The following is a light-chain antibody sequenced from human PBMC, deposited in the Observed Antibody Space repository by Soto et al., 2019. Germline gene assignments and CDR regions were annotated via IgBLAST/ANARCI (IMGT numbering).Light chain of an antibody. J-gene: IGKJ2*01. Sequence: EMVMTQSPATLSVSPGERATLSCRASQSVSSNLAWYQQKPGQAPRLLIYGASTRATGIPARFSGSGSGTEFTPTISSLQSEDFAVYYCQQYNIWPGYTFGQGTKLEIK. CDR3: QQYNIWPGYT. V-gene: IGKV3-15*01. CDR1: QSVSSN. CDR2: GAS.